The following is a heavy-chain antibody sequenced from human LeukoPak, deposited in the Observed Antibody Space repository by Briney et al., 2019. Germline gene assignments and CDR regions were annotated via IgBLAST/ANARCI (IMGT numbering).Heavy chain of an antibody. J-gene: IGHJ4*02. V-gene: IGHV3-48*03. CDR1: GFTFSTYE. CDR3: SLLAVASPQDY. Sequence: PGGSLRLSCAASGFTFSTYEMHWVRQAPGKGLEGVSDISSSGSTIYYADSVKGRFTTSRDNAKNLLYLQMHSLRVEDTAVYYCSLLAVASPQDYWGQGTLVTVSS. D-gene: IGHD6-19*01. CDR2: ISSSGSTI.